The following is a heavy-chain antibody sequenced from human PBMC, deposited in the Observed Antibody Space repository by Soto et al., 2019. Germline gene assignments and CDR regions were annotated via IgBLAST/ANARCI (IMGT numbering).Heavy chain of an antibody. Sequence: QVQLVQSGAEEKKPGASVKVSCKASGYTFTSYAMHWVRQAPGQRLEWMGWSNAGNGNTKYSQKFQGRVTITRDTSASTADMELSRRGSEDTAVYYWSRSVGVVTALDYWGQGTLVTVSS. D-gene: IGHD2-21*02. CDR3: SRSVGVVTALDY. CDR2: SNAGNGNT. CDR1: GYTFTSYA. V-gene: IGHV1-3*05. J-gene: IGHJ4*02.